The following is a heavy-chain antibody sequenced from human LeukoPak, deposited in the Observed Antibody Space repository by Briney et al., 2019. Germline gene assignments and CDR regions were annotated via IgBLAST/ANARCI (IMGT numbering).Heavy chain of an antibody. D-gene: IGHD6-13*01. CDR3: ARDFEVLRQAAGII. CDR2: ISSSSSTI. J-gene: IGHJ4*02. CDR1: GFTFSSYS. Sequence: GGSLRLSCAASGFTFSSYSMNWVRQAPGKGLEWVSYISSSSSTIYYADSVKGRFTISRDNAKNSLYLQMNSLRAEDTAVYYCARDFEVLRQAAGIIWGQGTLVTVSS. V-gene: IGHV3-48*01.